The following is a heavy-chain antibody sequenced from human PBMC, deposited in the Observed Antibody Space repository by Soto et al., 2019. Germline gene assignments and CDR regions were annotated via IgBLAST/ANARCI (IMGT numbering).Heavy chain of an antibody. CDR2: ISNDGNHE. CDR1: GFTVSAFG. Sequence: QVQLVESEGGVVQPGRSLRLSCAASGFTVSAFGMHWVRQAPGKGLEWVAVISNDGNHEYYADSVKGRFSISRDNSKNTFYLQMNSLSSEDTAVYFCAKTITTFGGSSTDRGALLDYWGQGILVTVSS. V-gene: IGHV3-30*18. D-gene: IGHD3-3*01. J-gene: IGHJ4*02. CDR3: AKTITTFGGSSTDRGALLDY.